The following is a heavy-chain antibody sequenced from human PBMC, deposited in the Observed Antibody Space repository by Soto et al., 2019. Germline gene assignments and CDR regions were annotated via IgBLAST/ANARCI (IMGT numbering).Heavy chain of an antibody. D-gene: IGHD3-22*01. Sequence: WGSLRLSCAASGFTFSSYAMSWVRQAPGKGLEWVSAISGSVGSTYYADSVKGRFAISRDNSKNTLYLQMNSLRAEDTAVYYCANPIYYYDSSGYYSKGYYYDAMHVWGPWTTLTVS. CDR3: ANPIYYYDSSGYYSKGYYYDAMHV. CDR2: ISGSVGST. V-gene: IGHV3-23*01. CDR1: GFTFSSYA. J-gene: IGHJ6*02.